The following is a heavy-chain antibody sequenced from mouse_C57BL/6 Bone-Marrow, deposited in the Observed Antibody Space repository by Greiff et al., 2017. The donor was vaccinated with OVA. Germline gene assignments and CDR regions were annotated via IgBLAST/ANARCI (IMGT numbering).Heavy chain of an antibody. V-gene: IGHV1-63*01. Sequence: VKLMESGAELVRPGTSVKMSCKASGYTFTNYWIGWAKQRPGHGLEWIGDIYPGGGYTNYNEKFKGKATLTADKSSSTAYMQFSSLTSEDSAIYYCARYSPIYDGYYFDYWGQGTTLTVSS. CDR1: GYTFTNYW. J-gene: IGHJ2*01. D-gene: IGHD2-3*01. CDR2: IYPGGGYT. CDR3: ARYSPIYDGYYFDY.